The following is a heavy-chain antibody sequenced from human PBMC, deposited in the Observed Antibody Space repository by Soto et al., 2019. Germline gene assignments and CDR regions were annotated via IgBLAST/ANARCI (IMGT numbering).Heavy chain of an antibody. CDR3: ARDDKDEYGADRGGFGC. D-gene: IGHD2-8*01. CDR1: GFSFSIFG. V-gene: IGHV3-33*01. CDR2: IWYDGSNK. Sequence: QVHLVESGGGVVQPGTSLRLSCAASGFSFSIFGMHWVRQAPGKGLEWVAGIWYDGSNKYYADSVKGRFSISRDNSKNTLYLQMNSLRAEDTAVYYCARDDKDEYGADRGGFGCWGQGTQVTVSS. J-gene: IGHJ4*02.